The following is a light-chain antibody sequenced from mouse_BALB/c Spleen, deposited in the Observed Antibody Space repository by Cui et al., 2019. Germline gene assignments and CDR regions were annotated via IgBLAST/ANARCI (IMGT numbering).Light chain of an antibody. CDR1: QSLLNSGNQKNY. CDR3: QNDYSYPYT. J-gene: IGKJ2*01. Sequence: DIVMTQSPSSLTVTAGEKVTMSCKSSQSLLNSGNQKNYLTWYQQKPGQPPKLLIYWASTRESGVPDRFTGSGSGTDFTLTISSVQAEDLAVYYCQNDYSYPYTFGGGIKLEIK. CDR2: WAS. V-gene: IGKV8-19*01.